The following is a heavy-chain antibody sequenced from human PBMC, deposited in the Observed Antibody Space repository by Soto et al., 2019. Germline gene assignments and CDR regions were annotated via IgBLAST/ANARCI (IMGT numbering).Heavy chain of an antibody. D-gene: IGHD4-17*01. CDR2: IYYSGST. CDR3: ARHDYGDSFYWYFDL. CDR1: GGSISSGGYY. Sequence: QVQLQESGPGLVKPSQTLSLTCTVSGGSISSGGYYWSWIRQHPGKGPEWIGYIYYSGSTYYNPSLKSRVTISVDTSKNQFSLKLSSVTAADTAVYYCARHDYGDSFYWYFDLWGRGTLVTVSS. J-gene: IGHJ2*01. V-gene: IGHV4-31*03.